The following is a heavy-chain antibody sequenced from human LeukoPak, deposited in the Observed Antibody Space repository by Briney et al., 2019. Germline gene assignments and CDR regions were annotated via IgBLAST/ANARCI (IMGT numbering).Heavy chain of an antibody. J-gene: IGHJ5*02. D-gene: IGHD6-13*01. CDR2: IYHSGTT. V-gene: IGHV4-59*08. Sequence: SETLSLTCTVSSGSISNYDWSWIRQPPGKGLEWIGSIYHSGTTYYNPSLKSRVTISVDTSKNQFSLKLTSVTAADTAVYYCARGYSSSWYFNWFDPWGQGTLVTVSS. CDR3: ARGYSSSWYFNWFDP. CDR1: SGSISNYD.